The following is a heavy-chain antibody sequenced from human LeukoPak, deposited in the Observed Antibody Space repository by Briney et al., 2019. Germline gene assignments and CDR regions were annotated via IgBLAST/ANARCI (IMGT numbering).Heavy chain of an antibody. CDR2: IIPIFGTA. CDR1: GGTFSSNA. CDR3: AREGDELKYSSRPFDY. D-gene: IGHD6-19*01. Sequence: SVKVSCKASGGTFSSNAISWVRQAPGQGLEWMGGIIPIFGTANYAQKFQGRVTITADESTSTAYMELSSLRSEDTAVYYCAREGDELKYSSRPFDYWGQGTLVTVSS. V-gene: IGHV1-69*13. J-gene: IGHJ4*02.